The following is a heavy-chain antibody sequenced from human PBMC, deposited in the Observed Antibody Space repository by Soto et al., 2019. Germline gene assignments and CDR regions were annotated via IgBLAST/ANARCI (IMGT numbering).Heavy chain of an antibody. J-gene: IGHJ4*02. CDR1: GGTFSSYA. D-gene: IGHD3-22*01. CDR2: IIPIFGTA. CDR3: ARAHDHYYDSSGSFFDY. V-gene: IGHV1-69*06. Sequence: GASVKVSCKASGGTFSSYAISWVRQAPGQGLEWMGGIIPIFGTANYAQKFQGRVTITADKSTSTAYMELSSLRSEDTAVYYCARAHDHYYDSSGSFFDYWGQGTLVTVSS.